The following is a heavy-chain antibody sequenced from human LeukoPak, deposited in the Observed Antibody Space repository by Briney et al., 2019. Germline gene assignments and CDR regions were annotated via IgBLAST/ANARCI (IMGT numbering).Heavy chain of an antibody. CDR1: GYTFTSYG. D-gene: IGHD2-2*02. Sequence: GASVKVSCKASGYTFTSYGISWVRQAPGQGLEWMGWISAYNGNTNYAQKLQGRVTMTTDTSTSTAYMELRSLRSDDTAVYYCARKIPSYCSSTSCYTYFDYWGQGTPVIVSS. V-gene: IGHV1-18*01. CDR3: ARKIPSYCSSTSCYTYFDY. J-gene: IGHJ4*02. CDR2: ISAYNGNT.